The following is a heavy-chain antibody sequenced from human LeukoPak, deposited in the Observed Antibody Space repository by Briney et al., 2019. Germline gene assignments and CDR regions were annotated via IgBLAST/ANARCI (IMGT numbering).Heavy chain of an antibody. V-gene: IGHV3-48*04. Sequence: GGSLRLSCAASGFTFSSYSMNWVRQAPGKGLEWVSYISSSGSTIYYADSAKGRFTISRDNAKNSLYLQMNSLRAEDTAVYYCARGGAYYDFWSGYYKSSGIDYWGQGTLVTVSS. CDR2: ISSSGSTI. J-gene: IGHJ4*02. CDR1: GFTFSSYS. D-gene: IGHD3-3*01. CDR3: ARGGAYYDFWSGYYKSSGIDY.